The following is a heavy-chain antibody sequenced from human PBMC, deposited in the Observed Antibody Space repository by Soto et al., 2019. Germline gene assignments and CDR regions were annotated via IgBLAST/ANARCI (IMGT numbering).Heavy chain of an antibody. CDR1: GCSFTSYW. Sequence: PGESLKISCKGSGCSFTSYWFGWVRQMPGKGLEWMGIIYPGDSDTRYSPSFQGQVTISADKSISTAYLQWSSLKASDTAMYYCASLGIAAGYIDAFDIWGQGTMVTVSS. V-gene: IGHV5-51*01. CDR3: ASLGIAAGYIDAFDI. CDR2: IYPGDSDT. D-gene: IGHD6-13*01. J-gene: IGHJ3*02.